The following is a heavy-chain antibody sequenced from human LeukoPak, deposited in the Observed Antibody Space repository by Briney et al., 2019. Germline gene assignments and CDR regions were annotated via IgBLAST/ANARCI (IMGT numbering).Heavy chain of an antibody. CDR1: GGTFSSYA. CDR2: IIPIFGTA. CDR3: ARAGGNYDSSGYYGYYFDY. D-gene: IGHD3-22*01. J-gene: IGHJ4*02. Sequence: SVKVSCKASGGTFSSYAISWVRQAPGQGLEWMGGIIPIFGTANYAQKFQGRVTITADESTSTAYMELSSLRSEDTAVYYCARAGGNYDSSGYYGYYFDYWGQGTLVTVSS. V-gene: IGHV1-69*13.